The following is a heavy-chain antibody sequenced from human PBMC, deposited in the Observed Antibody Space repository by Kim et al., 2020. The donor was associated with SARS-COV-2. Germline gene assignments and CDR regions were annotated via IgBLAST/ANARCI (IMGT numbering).Heavy chain of an antibody. V-gene: IGHV3-13*04. CDR1: GFTFSSYD. CDR3: ARWAYYDFWGGYCSNYYGVDV. D-gene: IGHD3-3*01. J-gene: IGHJ6*02. Sequence: GGSLRLSCAASGFTFSSYDMHWVRQATGKGLEWVSAIGTAGDTYYPGSVKGRFIISRENAKNSLYLQMNSLRAGDTAVYYCARWAYYDFWGGYCSNYYGVDVWGQGTTVTVSS. CDR2: IGTAGDT.